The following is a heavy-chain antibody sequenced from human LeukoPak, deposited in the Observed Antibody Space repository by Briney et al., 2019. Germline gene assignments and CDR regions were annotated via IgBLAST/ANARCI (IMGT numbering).Heavy chain of an antibody. CDR3: ARRIAATGMKYFDY. V-gene: IGHV3-7*05. CDR2: IKHDGSDT. Sequence: GALRLSCAASGFTFSSYWMSWVRQAPGKGLEWVANIKHDGSDTNYVDSVKGRFTISRDNAKHSLYLQMNSLRAEDTAMYYCARRIAATGMKYFDYWGQGTLVTVSS. D-gene: IGHD6-13*01. CDR1: GFTFSSYW. J-gene: IGHJ4*02.